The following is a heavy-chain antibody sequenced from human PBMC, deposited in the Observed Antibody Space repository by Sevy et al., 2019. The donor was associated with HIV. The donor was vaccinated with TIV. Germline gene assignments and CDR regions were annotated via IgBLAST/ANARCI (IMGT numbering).Heavy chain of an antibody. D-gene: IGHD3-22*01. CDR3: ARKGDYYDSSGLRALLFDY. V-gene: IGHV3-30-3*01. J-gene: IGHJ4*02. CDR1: VFTFSSYA. Sequence: GGSLRLSCAASVFTFSSYAMHWVRQAPGKGLEWVAVISYDGSNKYYADSVKGRFTISRDNSKNTLYLQMNSLRAEDTAVYYCARKGDYYDSSGLRALLFDYWGQGTLVTVSS. CDR2: ISYDGSNK.